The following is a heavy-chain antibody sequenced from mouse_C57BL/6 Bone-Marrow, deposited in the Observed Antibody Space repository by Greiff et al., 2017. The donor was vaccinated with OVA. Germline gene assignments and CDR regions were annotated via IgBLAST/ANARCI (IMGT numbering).Heavy chain of an antibody. Sequence: QVQLQQPGAELVKPGASVKLSCKASGYTFTSYWMNWVKQRTGRGLEWIGRIDPSGGGNQYNEKFKSKATLTVDKPSRTAYMQLSSLTSEDSAVYYCAKGFAYWGQGTLVTVSA. CDR1: GYTFTSYW. V-gene: IGHV1-72*01. CDR3: AKGFAY. J-gene: IGHJ3*01. CDR2: IDPSGGGN.